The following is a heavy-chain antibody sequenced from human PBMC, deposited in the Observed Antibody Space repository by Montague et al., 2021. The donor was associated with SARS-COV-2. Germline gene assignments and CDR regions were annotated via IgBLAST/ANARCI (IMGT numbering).Heavy chain of an antibody. D-gene: IGHD1-1*01. CDR2: CRLRLKKYN. CDR3: TSGREGNYNVMDV. V-gene: IGHV6-1*01. CDR1: GDSDGSVEPT. Sequence: CAISGDSDGSVEPTRRSVEHSSELESVAHVVCRLRLKKYNDYAVSVRGRVTINPDTSKNQFSLQLNSVTPEDTAIYYCTSGREGNYNVMDVWGQGTTVTVSS. J-gene: IGHJ6*02.